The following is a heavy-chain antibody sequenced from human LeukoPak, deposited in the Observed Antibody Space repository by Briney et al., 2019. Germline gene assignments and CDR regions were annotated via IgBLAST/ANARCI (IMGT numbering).Heavy chain of an antibody. CDR2: ISGSGTST. CDR3: AKVATIRGEKWFDP. J-gene: IGHJ5*02. V-gene: IGHV3-23*01. Sequence: GESLKISCEGSGYSFTSYWIGWVRQMPGKGLEWVSSISGSGTSTYYADSVKGRFTISRDNSKNTLYLQMNSLRAEDKAIYYCAKVATIRGEKWFDPWGQGTLVTVSS. D-gene: IGHD5-12*01. CDR1: GYSFTSYW.